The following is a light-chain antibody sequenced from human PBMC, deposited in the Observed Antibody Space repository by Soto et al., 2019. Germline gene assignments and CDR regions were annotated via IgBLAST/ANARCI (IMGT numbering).Light chain of an antibody. J-gene: IGKJ1*01. V-gene: IGKV2-28*01. CDR3: MQPLQFPGT. CDR1: QSLLHSSGYNY. Sequence: DIVMTQSPLSLRVTPGEPASISCRSSQSLLHSSGYNYLHWYLQKPGQSPQLLISLGSDRASGVPDRFSGSGSGTDFTLKISRVEAEDVGVYYGMQPLQFPGTFGQGTKVEIK. CDR2: LGS.